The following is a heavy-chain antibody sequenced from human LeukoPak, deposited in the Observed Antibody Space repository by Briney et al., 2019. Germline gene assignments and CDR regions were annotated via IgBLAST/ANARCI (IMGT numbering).Heavy chain of an antibody. Sequence: PSQTLSLTCTVSGGSISSGDCYWSWIRQPPGKGLEWIGYIYYSGSTYYNPSLKSRVTTSVDTSKNQFSLKLSSVTAADTAVYYCASSLLGIAAAGTIPLDYWGQGTLVTVSS. CDR2: IYYSGST. J-gene: IGHJ4*02. CDR1: GGSISSGDCY. CDR3: ASSLLGIAAAGTIPLDY. D-gene: IGHD6-13*01. V-gene: IGHV4-30-4*01.